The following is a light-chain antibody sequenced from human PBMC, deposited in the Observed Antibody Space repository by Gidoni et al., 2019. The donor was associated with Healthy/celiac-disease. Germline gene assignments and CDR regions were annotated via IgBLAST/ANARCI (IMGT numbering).Light chain of an antibody. V-gene: IGKV3-15*01. J-gene: IGKJ2*01. CDR1: QSVSSN. CDR3: QQYNTWPPYT. CDR2: GAS. Sequence: EIVRTHAPATLSVSPGERATLSCRASQSVSSNLAWYQQKPGQAPRLLIYGASTRAPGIPARFSGSGSGTEFTLTISSLQSEDFAVYYCQQYNTWPPYTFGPGTKLEIK.